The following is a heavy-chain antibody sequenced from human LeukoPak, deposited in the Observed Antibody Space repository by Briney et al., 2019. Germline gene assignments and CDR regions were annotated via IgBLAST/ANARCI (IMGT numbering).Heavy chain of an antibody. J-gene: IGHJ4*02. V-gene: IGHV3-13*01. D-gene: IGHD3-22*01. CDR3: ARAVLSSGYYDSSGYLREEYFDY. CDR1: GFTFSSYD. CDR2: IGTAGDT. Sequence: GGSLRLSCAASGFTFSSYDMHWVRQATGKGLEWVSAIGTAGDTYYPGSVKGRFTISRENAKNSLYLQMNSLRAGDTAVYYCARAVLSSGYYDSSGYLREEYFDYWGQGTLVTVSS.